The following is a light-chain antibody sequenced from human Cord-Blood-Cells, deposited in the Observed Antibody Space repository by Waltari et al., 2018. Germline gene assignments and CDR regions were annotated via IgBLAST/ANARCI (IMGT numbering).Light chain of an antibody. CDR3: VLYMGSGIWV. CDR1: SGSVSTSYY. Sequence: QTVVTQEPSFSVSPGGTVTLTCGLSSGSVSTSYYPSWYQQTQGQAPRTLIYSTNARSSVVPDRFSGSILGNKAALTITGAQADDESDYYCVLYMGSGIWVFGGGTKLTVL. J-gene: IGLJ3*02. V-gene: IGLV8-61*01. CDR2: STN.